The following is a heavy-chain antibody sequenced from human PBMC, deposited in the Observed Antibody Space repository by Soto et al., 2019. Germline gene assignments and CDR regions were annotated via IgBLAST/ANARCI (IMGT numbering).Heavy chain of an antibody. CDR1: GGSVNDYY. D-gene: IGHD2-21*01. Sequence: SETLSLTCTVYGGSVNDYYWSWVRQPAGKGPEWIGRIQPSGNTNYSPSLMSRASISVDTSHNKVSLKLESVTAADTAVYYCVRRPYCGDKCYFASWSQGALVTISS. CDR2: IQPSGNT. CDR3: VRRPYCGDKCYFAS. J-gene: IGHJ5*02. V-gene: IGHV4-4*07.